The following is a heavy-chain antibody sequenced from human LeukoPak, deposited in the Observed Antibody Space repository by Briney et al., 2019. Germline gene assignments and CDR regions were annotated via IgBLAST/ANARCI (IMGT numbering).Heavy chain of an antibody. V-gene: IGHV1-2*02. D-gene: IGHD3-3*02. CDR1: GYTFSDSY. Sequence: ASVKVSSKASGYTFSDSYIHWVRRAPGQGLEYVGWITPKSGDTYSPQRFQGRVTMTRDASISTAYMELSSLRSDDTAVYFCARVRLADERAWAYWGQGTLVTVSS. CDR2: ITPKSGDT. CDR3: ARVRLADERAWAY. J-gene: IGHJ4*02.